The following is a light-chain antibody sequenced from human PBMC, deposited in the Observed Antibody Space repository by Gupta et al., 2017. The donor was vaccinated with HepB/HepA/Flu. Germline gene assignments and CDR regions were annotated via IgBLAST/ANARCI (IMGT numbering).Light chain of an antibody. J-gene: IGLJ1*01. Sequence: QSALTQPASVSGSPGQSITIPCPGTSGDVGAYNYVSWYQQYPGKAPKVIIYDVSARPSGVSYRFSGSKSSNTASLTISGLQAEDEADYYCCSYRSSNTLFVFGTGTKVTVL. CDR1: SGDVGAYNY. CDR2: DVS. CDR3: CSYRSSNTLFV. V-gene: IGLV2-14*03.